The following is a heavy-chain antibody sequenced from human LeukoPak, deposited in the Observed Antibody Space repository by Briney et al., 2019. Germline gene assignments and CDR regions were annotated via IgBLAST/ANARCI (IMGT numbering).Heavy chain of an antibody. D-gene: IGHD3-22*01. CDR3: ARSSGYYYGYFDY. J-gene: IGHJ4*02. Sequence: AAPVTVSCKASGYTFTSYFIHWVRQAPGQGLEWMAIIDPRGGNSTYAQKSQDRLTVTRDTSTSTVYMELSSLRSEDPAVYFCARSSGYYYGYFDYWGQVTLV. CDR1: GYTFTSYF. V-gene: IGHV1-46*01. CDR2: IDPRGGNS.